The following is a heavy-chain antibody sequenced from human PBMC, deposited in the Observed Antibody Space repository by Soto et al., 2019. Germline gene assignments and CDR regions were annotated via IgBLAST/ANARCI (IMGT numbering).Heavy chain of an antibody. CDR2: VSVYKGNT. CDR3: ARERSTSEY. D-gene: IGHD2-2*01. J-gene: IGHJ4*02. Sequence: QVQLVQSGAEVKKPGASVNVSCKASGYTFSNYGISWVRQAPGQGLEWMGWVSVYKGNTNYAQKCQGRVTMTTDTSTSTVYMELRSLTSDDTAVYYCARERSTSEYWGQGTLVTVSS. V-gene: IGHV1-18*01. CDR1: GYTFSNYG.